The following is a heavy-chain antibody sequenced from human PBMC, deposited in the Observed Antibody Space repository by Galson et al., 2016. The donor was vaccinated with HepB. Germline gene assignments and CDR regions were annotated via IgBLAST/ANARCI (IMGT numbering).Heavy chain of an antibody. CDR2: ITDSGGDK. J-gene: IGHJ3*01. Sequence: SLRLSCAASGFTFSDYAMSWVRQAPGKGLEWVTAITDSGGDKYYADSVKGRSTISRDNSKNTLFFQLNSLRAEDTAIYYCAKRRGVADDAFDVWGQGTLVIVSS. V-gene: IGHV3-23*01. CDR3: AKRRGVADDAFDV. D-gene: IGHD1-26*01. CDR1: GFTFSDYA.